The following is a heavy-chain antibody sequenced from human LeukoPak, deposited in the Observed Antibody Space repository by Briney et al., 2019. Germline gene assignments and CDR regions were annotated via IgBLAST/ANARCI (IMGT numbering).Heavy chain of an antibody. CDR1: GGSISSYY. D-gene: IGHD3-16*02. V-gene: IGHV4-59*08. J-gene: IGHJ3*02. Sequence: SETLSLTCTVSGGSISSYYWSWIRQPPGKGLKWIGYIYYSGSTSYSPSLRSRVTISVDTSKNQFSLRLSSVTAADTAVYYCARDLMITFGGVIVSYACDIWGQGTMVTVSS. CDR3: ARDLMITFGGVIVSYACDI. CDR2: IYYSGST.